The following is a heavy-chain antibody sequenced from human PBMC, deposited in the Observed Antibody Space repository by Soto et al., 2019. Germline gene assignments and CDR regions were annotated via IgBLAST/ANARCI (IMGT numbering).Heavy chain of an antibody. Sequence: PGGSLRLSCAAPGFTFSSYGMHWVRQAPGKGLEWVAVISYDGSNKYYADSVKGRFTISRDNSKNTLYLQMNSLRAEDTAVYYCAKDPTAAGDYYYYGMDVWGQGTTVTVSS. D-gene: IGHD6-13*01. CDR2: ISYDGSNK. J-gene: IGHJ6*02. V-gene: IGHV3-30*18. CDR1: GFTFSSYG. CDR3: AKDPTAAGDYYYYGMDV.